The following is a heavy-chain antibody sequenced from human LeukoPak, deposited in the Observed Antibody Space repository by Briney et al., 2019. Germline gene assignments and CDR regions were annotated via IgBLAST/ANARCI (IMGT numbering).Heavy chain of an antibody. CDR3: ASVSPSQHYYDSSGYADY. CDR2: ISYDGPNK. CDR1: GFTFSSYG. V-gene: IGHV3-30*03. D-gene: IGHD3-22*01. Sequence: GGSLRLSCAASGFTFSSYGMHWIRQAPGKGLEWLAVISYDGPNKYYADSVKGRFTISRDNSKNTLYLQMNSLRAEDTAVYYCASVSPSQHYYDSSGYADYWGQGTLVTVSS. J-gene: IGHJ4*02.